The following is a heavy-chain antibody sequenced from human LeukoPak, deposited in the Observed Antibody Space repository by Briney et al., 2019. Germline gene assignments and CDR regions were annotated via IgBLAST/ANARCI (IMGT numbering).Heavy chain of an antibody. D-gene: IGHD5-18*01. CDR2: ISSSSSTI. V-gene: IGHV3-48*01. CDR3: ARHLSGVTGYTYGRGIDY. CDR1: GFTFSSYS. J-gene: IGHJ4*02. Sequence: GGSLRLSCAASGFTFSSYSMNWVRQAPGKGLEWVSYISSSSSTIYYADSVKGRFTISRDNAKNSLYLQMDSLRAGDTAVYYCARHLSGVTGYTYGRGIDYWGQGTLVTVSS.